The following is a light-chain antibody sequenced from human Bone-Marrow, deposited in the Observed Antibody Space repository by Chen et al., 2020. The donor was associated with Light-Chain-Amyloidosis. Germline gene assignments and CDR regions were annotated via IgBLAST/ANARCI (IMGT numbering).Light chain of an antibody. CDR2: EVT. CDR3: SSYTITNTLV. J-gene: IGLJ1*01. CDR1: SSDVGGENH. V-gene: IGLV2-14*01. Sequence: QSALTQPASFSGSPGPSITISCTGTSSDVGGENHVSWYQQHPDKAPKLMIYEVTNRPSWVPDRFAGSKADNTASLTISGLQTEDEADYFCSSYTITNTLVFGSGTRVTVL.